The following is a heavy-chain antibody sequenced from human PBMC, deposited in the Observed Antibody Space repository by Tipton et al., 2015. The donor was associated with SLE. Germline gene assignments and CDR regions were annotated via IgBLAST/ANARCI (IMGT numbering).Heavy chain of an antibody. CDR2: ISYGGGT. V-gene: IGHV4-59*08. CDR3: ARGMVTWRGAILGVDV. CDR1: GGSISSNY. Sequence: TLSLTCSVSGGSISSNYWIWIRQPPGKGLEWIGYISYGGGTNYNPSLKSRVTMSVDTAKNQVSLKLTSVTAADTAVYYCARGMVTWRGAILGVDVWGLGTTVNVSS. D-gene: IGHD2-21*02. J-gene: IGHJ6*02.